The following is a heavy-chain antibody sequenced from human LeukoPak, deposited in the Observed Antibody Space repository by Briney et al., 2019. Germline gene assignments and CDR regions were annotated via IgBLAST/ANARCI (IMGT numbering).Heavy chain of an antibody. J-gene: IGHJ4*02. V-gene: IGHV3-33*01. CDR3: ARDRGGSYNMDY. CDR2: IWYDGSNK. Sequence: GGSLRLSCAASGFTFSSYGMHWVREAPGKGLEWVAVIWYDGSNKYYADSVKGRFTISRDNSKNTLYLQMNSLRAEDTAVYYCARDRGGSYNMDYWGQGTLVTVSS. D-gene: IGHD1-26*01. CDR1: GFTFSSYG.